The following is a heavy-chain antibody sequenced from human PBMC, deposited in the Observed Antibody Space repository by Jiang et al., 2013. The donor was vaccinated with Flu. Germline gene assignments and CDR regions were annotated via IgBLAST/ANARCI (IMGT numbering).Heavy chain of an antibody. CDR1: GFTFSSYS. Sequence: VQLLESGGGLVQPGGSLRLSCAASGFTFSSYSMNWVRQAPGKGLEWVSYISSSSSTIYYADSVKGRFTISRDNAKNSLYLQMNSLRAEDTAVYYCARDRRVRGVTCDAFDIWGQGTMVTVSS. CDR2: ISSSSSTI. V-gene: IGHV3-48*01. CDR3: ARDRRVRGVTCDAFDI. J-gene: IGHJ3*02. D-gene: IGHD3-10*01.